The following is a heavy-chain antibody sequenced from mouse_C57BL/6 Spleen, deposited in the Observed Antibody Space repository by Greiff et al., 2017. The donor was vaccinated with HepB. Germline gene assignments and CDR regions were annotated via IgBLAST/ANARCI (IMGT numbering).Heavy chain of an antibody. J-gene: IGHJ2*01. CDR1: GYAFSSSW. D-gene: IGHD2-1*01. CDR3: ARGESRNCDYFDY. CDR2: IYPGDGDT. Sequence: QVQLQQSGPELVKPGASVKISCKASGYAFSSSWMNWVKQRPGKGLEWIGRIYPGDGDTNYNGKFKGKATLTADKSSSTAYMQLSSLTSEDSAVYFCARGESRNCDYFDYWGQGTTLTVSS. V-gene: IGHV1-82*01.